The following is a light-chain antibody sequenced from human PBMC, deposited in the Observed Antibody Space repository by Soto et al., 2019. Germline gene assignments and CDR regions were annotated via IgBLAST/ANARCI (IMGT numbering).Light chain of an antibody. J-gene: IGLJ3*02. V-gene: IGLV2-14*01. Sequence: QSALTQPASVSGSPGQSITISCTGTSSDVGGYNYVSWYQHHPGKVSKLMIYEVSNRPSGVSNRFSGSKSGNTASLSISGLQAEDEADYYCSSYTTSYTQVFGGGTKLTVL. CDR3: SSYTTSYTQV. CDR1: SSDVGGYNY. CDR2: EVS.